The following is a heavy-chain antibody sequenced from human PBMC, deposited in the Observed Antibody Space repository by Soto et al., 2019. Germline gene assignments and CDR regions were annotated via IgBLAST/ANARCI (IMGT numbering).Heavy chain of an antibody. J-gene: IGHJ5*02. CDR2: INPSSGYT. V-gene: IGHV1-46*01. D-gene: IGHD3-22*01. CDR1: GYTFTTHW. Sequence: ASVKVSFKASGYTFTTHWMHWVRQAPGQGLEWMAVINPSSGYTTYAQKFQGRVTVTRDTSTNMVYMELSSLRSEDTAVYYCARDQSDESSAYSYWWFDPWGQGTLVTVSS. CDR3: ARDQSDESSAYSYWWFDP.